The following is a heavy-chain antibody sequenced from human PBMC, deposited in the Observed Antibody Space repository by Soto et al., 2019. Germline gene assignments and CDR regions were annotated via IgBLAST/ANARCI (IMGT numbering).Heavy chain of an antibody. CDR3: AREGLLFCLDY. CDR1: GFTFSSYW. CDR2: IKEDGSEK. V-gene: IGHV3-7*03. Sequence: PGGSLRLSXAVSGFTFSSYWMSWVRQAPGKGLEWVANIKEDGSEKYYVDSVKGRFTISRDNAKNSLYLQMNSLRAEDTAVYYCAREGLLFCLDYWGQGTLVTVSS. D-gene: IGHD2-21*01. J-gene: IGHJ4*02.